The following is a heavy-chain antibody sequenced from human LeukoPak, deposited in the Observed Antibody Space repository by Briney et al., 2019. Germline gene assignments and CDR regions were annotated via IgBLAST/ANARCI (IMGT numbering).Heavy chain of an antibody. D-gene: IGHD5-12*01. CDR2: IKHDGSEK. CDR3: VKDRGGYVKYKTFES. CDR1: GFTFRDYW. V-gene: IGHV3-7*01. J-gene: IGHJ4*02. Sequence: GGSLRLSCAASGFTFRDYWMSWVRQAPGKGLEWVANIKHDGSEKYYVASVKGRFTISKGIPKNSLYLQMNSLRTEDTAVYFRVKDRGGYVKYKTFESWGQGTLVTVSS.